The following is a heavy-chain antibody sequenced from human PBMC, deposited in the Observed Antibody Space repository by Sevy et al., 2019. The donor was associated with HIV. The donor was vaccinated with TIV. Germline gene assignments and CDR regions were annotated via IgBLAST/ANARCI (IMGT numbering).Heavy chain of an antibody. CDR3: ASGVYYCYMDV. CDR2: ISYDGSNK. Sequence: GGSLRLSCAASGFTFSSYAMHWVRQAPGKGLEWVAVISYDGSNKYYADSVKGRFTISRDNSKNTLYLQMNSLRAEDTAVYYCASGVYYCYMDVWGKGTTVTVSS. CDR1: GFTFSSYA. V-gene: IGHV3-30-3*01. J-gene: IGHJ6*03.